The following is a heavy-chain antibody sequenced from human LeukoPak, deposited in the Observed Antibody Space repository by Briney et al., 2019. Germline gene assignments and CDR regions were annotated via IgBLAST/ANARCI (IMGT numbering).Heavy chain of an antibody. Sequence: SETLSLTCTVSGGSIRSSSYYWGWNRQPPGKGLEWIGSIYYSGSTYYNPSLKSRVTISIDTSKNQFSLKLSSVSAADTAVYYCARHRPEYSGNSFDYWGQGTLVTVSS. V-gene: IGHV4-39*01. CDR3: ARHRPEYSGNSFDY. CDR2: IYYSGST. J-gene: IGHJ4*02. CDR1: GGSIRSSSYY. D-gene: IGHD1-26*01.